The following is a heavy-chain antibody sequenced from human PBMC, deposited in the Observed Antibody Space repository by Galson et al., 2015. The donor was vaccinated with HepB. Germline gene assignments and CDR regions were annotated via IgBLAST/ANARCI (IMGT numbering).Heavy chain of an antibody. J-gene: IGHJ4*02. CDR2: INHSGST. V-gene: IGHV4-34*01. Sequence: ETLSLTCAVYGGSFSGYYWSWIRQPPGKGLEWIGEINHSGSTNYNPSLKSRVTISVDTSKNQFSLKLSSVTAADTAVYYCASRTTLSYWGQGTLVTVSS. D-gene: IGHD4-11*01. CDR3: ASRTTLSY. CDR1: GGSFSGYY.